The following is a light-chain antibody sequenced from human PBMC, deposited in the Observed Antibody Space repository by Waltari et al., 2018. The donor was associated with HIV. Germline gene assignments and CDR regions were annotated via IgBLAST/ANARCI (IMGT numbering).Light chain of an antibody. CDR2: TTS. Sequence: DIQMPQSPSSLSASVGDRVTITCRASQSVIKYLNWYQQKPGKAPKLLIYTTSSLESGVPSRFSGSGSGTDFTLTISSLQPEDFATYYCQQSYSTPQLTFGGGTKVEIK. V-gene: IGKV1-39*01. J-gene: IGKJ4*01. CDR1: QSVIKY. CDR3: QQSYSTPQLT.